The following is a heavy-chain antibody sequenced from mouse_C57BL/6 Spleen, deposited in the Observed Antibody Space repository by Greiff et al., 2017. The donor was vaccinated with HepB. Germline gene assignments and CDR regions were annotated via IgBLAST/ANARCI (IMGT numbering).Heavy chain of an antibody. CDR1: GYTFTSYW. CDR2: IYPGSGST. D-gene: IGHD1-1*01. CDR3: AREGWNYYGSTLMDY. V-gene: IGHV1-55*01. J-gene: IGHJ4*01. Sequence: QVQLKEPGAELVKPGASVKMSCKASGYTFTSYWITWVKQRPGQGLEWIGDIYPGSGSTNYNEKFKSKATLTVDTSSSTAYMQLSSLTSEDSAVYYCAREGWNYYGSTLMDYWGQGTSVTVSS.